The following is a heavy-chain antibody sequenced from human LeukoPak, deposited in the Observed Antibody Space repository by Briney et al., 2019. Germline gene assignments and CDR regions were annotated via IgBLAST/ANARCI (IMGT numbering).Heavy chain of an antibody. Sequence: ASVKVSCKASGYTFTGYYMHWVRQAPGQGREWMGWINPNSGGTNYAQKFQGRVTMTRDTSISTAYMELSRLRSDDTAVYYCARAYCSSTSCSHPDYYYGMDVWGQGTTVTVSS. CDR1: GYTFTGYY. CDR2: INPNSGGT. J-gene: IGHJ6*02. D-gene: IGHD2-2*01. CDR3: ARAYCSSTSCSHPDYYYGMDV. V-gene: IGHV1-2*02.